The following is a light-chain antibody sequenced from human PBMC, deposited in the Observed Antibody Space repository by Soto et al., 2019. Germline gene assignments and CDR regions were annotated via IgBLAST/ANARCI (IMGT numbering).Light chain of an antibody. CDR3: QSYDSSLSGSEV. J-gene: IGLJ1*01. CDR1: SSNIGAGND. Sequence: QSVLTQPHSVSGAPRPRVTISCTGSSSNIGAGNDVHWYQHLPGTAPKLLIYGNGNRPSGVPDRFSGSKSGTSASLAITGLQAEYEADYYCQSYDSSLSGSEVFGTGTKLTVL. CDR2: GNG. V-gene: IGLV1-40*01.